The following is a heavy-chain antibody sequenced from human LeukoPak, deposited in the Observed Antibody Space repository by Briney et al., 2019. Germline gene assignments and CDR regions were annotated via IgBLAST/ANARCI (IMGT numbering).Heavy chain of an antibody. CDR3: ARETLGCGGDCFDY. V-gene: IGHV3-48*03. J-gene: IGHJ4*02. CDR2: INTGVGTA. D-gene: IGHD2-21*01. Sequence: PGGFLRLSCTASGFSLSAYEVNWVRQAPGKGLEWISYINTGVGTAFYADSVKGRFTISRDDAKNAVYLEMNSLRAEDTAIYYCARETLGCGGDCFDYWGQGALVTVSS. CDR1: GFSLSAYE.